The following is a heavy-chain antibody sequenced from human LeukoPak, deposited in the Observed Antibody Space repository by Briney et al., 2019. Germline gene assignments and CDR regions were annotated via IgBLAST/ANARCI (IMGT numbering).Heavy chain of an antibody. J-gene: IGHJ4*02. CDR1: GFTFSTYS. D-gene: IGHD2-21*01. Sequence: GGSLRLSCAASGFTFSTYSMNWVRQAPGRGLEWVSYIGSSSSTIYYADSVKGRFTISRDNAKNSLYLQMNSLRDADTAVYYCARGGISWGEGGYWGQGTLVTVSS. CDR2: IGSSSSTI. CDR3: ARGGISWGEGGY. V-gene: IGHV3-48*02.